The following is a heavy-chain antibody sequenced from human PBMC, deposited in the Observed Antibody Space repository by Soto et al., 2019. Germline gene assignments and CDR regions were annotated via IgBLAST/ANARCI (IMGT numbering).Heavy chain of an antibody. D-gene: IGHD5-12*01. CDR3: ARHHGPTTSENWFDP. V-gene: IGHV1-18*01. J-gene: IGHJ5*02. CDR1: GYTFFTYD. CDR2: INTYSGDT. Sequence: QVHLVQSGVEVKTPGASVKVSCQASGYTFFTYDISWVRQAPGQGLEWMGWINTYSGDTKYAQKCQGRYTMTTCTSTTTAYLELRSMRSDDTAVYYCARHHGPTTSENWFDPWGQGTLVTVSS.